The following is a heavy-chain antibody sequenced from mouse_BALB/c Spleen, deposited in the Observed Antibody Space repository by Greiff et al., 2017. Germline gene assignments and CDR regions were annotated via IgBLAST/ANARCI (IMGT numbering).Heavy chain of an antibody. J-gene: IGHJ3*01. CDR2: IDPENGDT. CDR1: GFNIKDYY. CDR3: NACTKGFAY. V-gene: IGHV14-4*02. Sequence: EVKLMESGAELVRSGASVKLSCTASGFNIKDYYMHWVKQRPEQGLEWIGWIDPENGDTEYAPKFQGKATMTAETSSNTAYLQLSSLTSEDTAVYCCNACTKGFAYWGQGTLVTVSA.